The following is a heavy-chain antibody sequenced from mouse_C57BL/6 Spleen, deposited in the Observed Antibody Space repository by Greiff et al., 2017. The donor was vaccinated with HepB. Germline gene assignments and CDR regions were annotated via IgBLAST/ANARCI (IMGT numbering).Heavy chain of an antibody. CDR3: ARHYYGSGAY. Sequence: QVQLQQPGAELVKPGASVKLSCKASGYTFTSYWMHWVKQRPGQGLEWIGMIHPNSGSTNYNEKFKSKATLTVDNSSSTAYMQLSSLTSEDSAVYYCARHYYGSGAYWGQGTLVTVSA. CDR2: IHPNSGST. D-gene: IGHD1-1*01. V-gene: IGHV1-64*01. J-gene: IGHJ3*01. CDR1: GYTFTSYW.